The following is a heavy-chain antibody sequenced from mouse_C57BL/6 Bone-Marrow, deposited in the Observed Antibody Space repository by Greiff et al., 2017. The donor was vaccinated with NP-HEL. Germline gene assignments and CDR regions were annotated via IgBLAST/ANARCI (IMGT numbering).Heavy chain of an antibody. CDR2: IHPNSGST. Sequence: QVQLQQPGAELVKPGASVKLSCKASGYTFTSYWMHWVKQRPGQGLEWIGMIHPNSGSTNYNEKFKSKATLTVDKSSSTAYMQLSSLTSEDSAVYYCASEAIYYYGSNWYFDVWGTGTTVTVSS. V-gene: IGHV1-64*01. CDR1: GYTFTSYW. J-gene: IGHJ1*03. D-gene: IGHD1-1*01. CDR3: ASEAIYYYGSNWYFDV.